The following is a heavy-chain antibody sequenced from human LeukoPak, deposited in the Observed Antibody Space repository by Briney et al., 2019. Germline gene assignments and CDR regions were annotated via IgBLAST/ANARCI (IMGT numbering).Heavy chain of an antibody. V-gene: IGHV4-59*01. D-gene: IGHD2-15*01. J-gene: IGHJ4*02. Sequence: SGPLSLPFTVSGGSISSYYWSWIRQPPGKGLGWIGYIYYSGSTNYNPSLKSRVTISVDTSKNQFSLKLSSVTAADTAVYYCARGQGDCSGGSCYYYFDYWGQGTLVTVSS. CDR3: ARGQGDCSGGSCYYYFDY. CDR2: IYYSGST. CDR1: GGSISSYY.